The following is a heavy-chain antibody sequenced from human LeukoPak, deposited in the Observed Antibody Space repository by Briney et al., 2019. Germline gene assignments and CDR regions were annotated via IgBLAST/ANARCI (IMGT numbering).Heavy chain of an antibody. J-gene: IGHJ5*02. Sequence: SETLSLTCTVSGGSISSYYWSWIRQPPGKGLEWIGYIYYSGSTNYNPSLKSRVTISVDTSKNQFSLKLSSVTAADTAVYYCASGTIDYGDYGWFDPWGQGTLVTVSS. V-gene: IGHV4-59*08. CDR1: GGSISSYY. CDR3: ASGTIDYGDYGWFDP. D-gene: IGHD4-17*01. CDR2: IYYSGST.